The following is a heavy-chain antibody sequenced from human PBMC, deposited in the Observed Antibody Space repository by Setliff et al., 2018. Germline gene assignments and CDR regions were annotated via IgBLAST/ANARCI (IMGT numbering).Heavy chain of an antibody. V-gene: IGHV1-18*01. J-gene: IGHJ3*01. Sequence: ASVKVSCKTSGYTFTSYGISWVRQAPGQGLEWMGWISGYSGNTAYDEKFQGRVTMTTDTSTSTVYMELRSLRSDDTAVYYCARDPSGGMHYYDSSGAFDLWGQGTLVTVSS. CDR3: ARDPSGGMHYYDSSGAFDL. D-gene: IGHD3-22*01. CDR2: ISGYSGNT. CDR1: GYTFTSYG.